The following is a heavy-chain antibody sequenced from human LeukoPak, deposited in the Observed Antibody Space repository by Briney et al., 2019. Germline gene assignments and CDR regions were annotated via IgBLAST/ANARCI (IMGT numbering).Heavy chain of an antibody. D-gene: IGHD1-7*01. V-gene: IGHV3-23*01. CDR1: GFSFSNYD. CDR3: AKYRGMTGTSELDY. CDR2: ITSSGDVT. Sequence: GGSLRLSCAVSGFSFSNYDMTWVRQAPGKGLEWVSSITSSGDVTFYSDSVKGRFTISRDNSQNTLYLQMNSLRAEDTAIYFCAKYRGMTGTSELDYRGQGTLVTVSS. J-gene: IGHJ4*02.